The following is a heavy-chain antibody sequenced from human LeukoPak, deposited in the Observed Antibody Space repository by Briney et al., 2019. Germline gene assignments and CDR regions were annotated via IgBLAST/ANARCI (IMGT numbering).Heavy chain of an antibody. V-gene: IGHV3-48*03. CDR3: ARGGGSGWYILH. J-gene: IGHJ1*01. CDR1: GFTFSSYE. CDR2: ISRSGSTI. D-gene: IGHD6-19*01. Sequence: GGSLRLSCAASGFTFSSYEMNWVRQAPGKGLEWVSYISRSGSTIYYADSVKGRVTISRDNAKNSLYLQMNSLRAEDTAVYYCARGGGSGWYILHWGQGTLVTVSS.